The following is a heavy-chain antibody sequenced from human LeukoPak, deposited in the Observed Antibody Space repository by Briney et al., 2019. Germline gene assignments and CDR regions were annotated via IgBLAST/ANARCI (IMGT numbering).Heavy chain of an antibody. CDR1: GGSISSSNW. CDR3: ARSRSGYSYDHAAFDI. V-gene: IGHV4-4*02. J-gene: IGHJ3*02. D-gene: IGHD5-18*01. Sequence: SGTLSLTCAVSGGSISSSNWWSWVRQPPGKGLEWIGEIYHSGSTTYNPSLKSRVTISVDTSRNQFSLKLSSVTAADTAVYYCARSRSGYSYDHAAFDIWGQGTMVTVSS. CDR2: IYHSGST.